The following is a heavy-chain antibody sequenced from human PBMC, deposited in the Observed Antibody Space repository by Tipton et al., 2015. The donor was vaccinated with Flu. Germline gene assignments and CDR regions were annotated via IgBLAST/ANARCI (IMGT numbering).Heavy chain of an antibody. CDR3: ALQESLQSVFFAMGL. J-gene: IGHJ6*02. D-gene: IGHD4-11*01. V-gene: IGHV5-51*01. Sequence: VQLVQSGAEVKKPGESLKISCQTSGYTFINYWIGWLRQKPGQGLEWVGIIYPGDSHTRYSPPFQGQVTFSVDKSIDTAYLQWSSLKASDTALYYCALQESLQSVFFAMGLWGQGTTVTVSS. CDR2: IYPGDSHT. CDR1: GYTFINYW.